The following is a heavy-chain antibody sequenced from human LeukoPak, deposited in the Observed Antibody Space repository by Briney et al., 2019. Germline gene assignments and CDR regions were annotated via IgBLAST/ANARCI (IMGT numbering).Heavy chain of an antibody. CDR2: INHGGST. Sequence: SETLSLICAVYGGSFSGYYWSWIRQPPGKGLEWIGEINHGGSTNYNPSLKSRVTISVDTSKNQFSLKLSSVTAADTAVYYCASSRDGYNYGGWFDPWGQGTLVTVSS. V-gene: IGHV4-34*01. J-gene: IGHJ5*02. CDR3: ASSRDGYNYGGWFDP. D-gene: IGHD5-24*01. CDR1: GGSFSGYY.